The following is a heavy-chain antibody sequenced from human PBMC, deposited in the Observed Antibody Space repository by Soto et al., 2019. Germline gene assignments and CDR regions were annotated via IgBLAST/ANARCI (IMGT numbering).Heavy chain of an antibody. CDR1: GFTFSSYW. D-gene: IGHD4-17*01. Sequence: GGSLRLSCAASGFTFSSYWMSWVRQAPGKGLEWVANIKQDGSEKYYVDSVKGGFTISRDKAKNSLYLQMNSLRAEDTAVYYWSADMTTPNPPPGYYYYYYMDVWGKGTTVTVSS. J-gene: IGHJ6*03. V-gene: IGHV3-7*01. CDR3: SADMTTPNPPPGYYYYYYMDV. CDR2: IKQDGSEK.